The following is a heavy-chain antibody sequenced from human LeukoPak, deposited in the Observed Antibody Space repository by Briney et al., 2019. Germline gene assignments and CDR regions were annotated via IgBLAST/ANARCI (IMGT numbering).Heavy chain of an antibody. J-gene: IGHJ6*02. V-gene: IGHV4-4*07. D-gene: IGHD3-22*01. Sequence: PSETLSLTCTVSGAPITTYYWSWIRRPAGKGLEWIGRIYTSGSTTYNPSLKSRVTMSLDTSKNQFSLKLSSVTAADTAVYYCARDRVESSGYYYYYGIDVWGQGTTVTVSS. CDR1: GAPITTYY. CDR3: ARDRVESSGYYYYYGIDV. CDR2: IYTSGST.